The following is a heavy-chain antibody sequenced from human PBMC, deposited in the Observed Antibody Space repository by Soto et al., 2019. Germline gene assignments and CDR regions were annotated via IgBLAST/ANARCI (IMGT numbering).Heavy chain of an antibody. CDR1: GFPFSSYV. Sequence: PGGSLRLSCAASGFPFSSYVMAWVRQAPGKGLERVSGISGGGSNTFYADSVKGRFTISRDNSKNTLLLRMNSLGAEDTAVYYCAKDSNKYSSSLRGRYFDYWGQGIGVTVSS. D-gene: IGHD4-4*01. CDR3: AKDSNKYSSSLRGRYFDY. V-gene: IGHV3-23*01. CDR2: ISGGGSNT. J-gene: IGHJ4*02.